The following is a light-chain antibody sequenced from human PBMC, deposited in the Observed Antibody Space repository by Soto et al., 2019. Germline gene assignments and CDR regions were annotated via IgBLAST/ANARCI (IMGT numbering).Light chain of an antibody. V-gene: IGKV3-20*01. J-gene: IGKJ1*01. Sequence: EIVLTQSPGTLSLSQGERATLSCRASQSVSSSYLAWYQQKPGQAPRLLIYGASSRATGIPDRFSGSGSGADFTLTISRLEPEDFAVYSCQQYDTSPWTFGQGTKVEIK. CDR3: QQYDTSPWT. CDR2: GAS. CDR1: QSVSSSY.